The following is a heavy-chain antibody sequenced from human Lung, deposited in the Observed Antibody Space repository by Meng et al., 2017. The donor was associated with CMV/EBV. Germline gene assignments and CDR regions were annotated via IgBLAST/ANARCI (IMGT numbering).Heavy chain of an antibody. V-gene: IGHV1-2*02. J-gene: IGHJ4*02. Sequence: SXXVSCKSSGYTFTAHYFHWVRQAPGQGLEWMGWIHPRRGNTNYAQQFQGRVTLTRDTSINTGYMELTRLTSDDTAVYYCARDNNWGPDYWGQGTLVTVSS. CDR3: ARDNNWGPDY. D-gene: IGHD7-27*01. CDR1: GYTFTAHY. CDR2: IHPRRGNT.